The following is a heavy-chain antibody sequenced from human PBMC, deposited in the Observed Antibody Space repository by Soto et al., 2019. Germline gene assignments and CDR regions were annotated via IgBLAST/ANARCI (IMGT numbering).Heavy chain of an antibody. D-gene: IGHD3-22*01. CDR2: INPAGGGT. CDR3: ARDLFHYFDSRGYSHHYGLDV. V-gene: IGHV1-46*01. J-gene: IGHJ6*02. Sequence: ASVKVSCKASGYTFTSSGISWGRQAPGQSLEWMGIINPAGGGTTYAQKFQGRIAMTGDTSTGTAYMELSSLRSEDTAVYYCARDLFHYFDSRGYSHHYGLDVWGQGTTVTVSS. CDR1: GYTFTSSG.